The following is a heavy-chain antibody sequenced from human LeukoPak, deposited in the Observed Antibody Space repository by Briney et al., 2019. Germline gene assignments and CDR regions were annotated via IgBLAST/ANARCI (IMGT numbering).Heavy chain of an antibody. Sequence: PGRSLRPSCAASGSTFSSYSMNCVRPAPGKLLEWVTSISSSSSNIYYVDSVKGRFTLSRDNAKTSLYLQMNSLRAEDTAVYYCARVVGSYNYDSSAYYYFDYWGQGTLVTVSS. V-gene: IGHV3-21*01. J-gene: IGHJ4*02. CDR2: ISSSSSNI. CDR3: ARVVGSYNYDSSAYYYFDY. CDR1: GSTFSSYS. D-gene: IGHD3-22*01.